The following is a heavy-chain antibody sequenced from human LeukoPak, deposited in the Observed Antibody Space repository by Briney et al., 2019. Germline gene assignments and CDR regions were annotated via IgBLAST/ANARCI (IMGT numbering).Heavy chain of an antibody. Sequence: ASVKVSCKASGYTFTGYYMHWVRQAPGQGLEWMGWINPNSGGTNYAQKFQGRVTVTRDTSISTAYMELSRLRSDDTAVYYCAVYCSSTSCYPLFDYWGQGTLVTVSS. CDR3: AVYCSSTSCYPLFDY. CDR2: INPNSGGT. CDR1: GYTFTGYY. D-gene: IGHD2-2*01. J-gene: IGHJ4*02. V-gene: IGHV1-2*02.